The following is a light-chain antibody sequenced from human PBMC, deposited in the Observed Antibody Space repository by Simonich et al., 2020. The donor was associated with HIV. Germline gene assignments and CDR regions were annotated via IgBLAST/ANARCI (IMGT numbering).Light chain of an antibody. J-gene: IGKJ4*01. V-gene: IGKV4-1*01. CDR1: TSVLYSSNNKNY. CDR3: QQYYSTPLT. CDR2: CAS. Sequence: DIVMTQSPDSLAVSLGERATVNCKSSTSVLYSSNNKNYLAWYQQKPGQPPKLLIYCASTRESGVPDRFSGSGSGTDFTLTISSLQAEDVAVYYCQQYYSTPLTFGGGTKVEIK.